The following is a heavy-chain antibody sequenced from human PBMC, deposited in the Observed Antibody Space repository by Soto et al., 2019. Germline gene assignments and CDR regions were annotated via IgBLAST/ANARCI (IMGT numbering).Heavy chain of an antibody. V-gene: IGHV4-31*03. Sequence: SETLSLTCTVSGGSISSGGYYWSWIRQHPGKGLEWIGYIYYSGSTYYNPSLKSRVTISVDTSKNQFSLKLSSVTAADTAVYYCARAQGSSWAVDYWGQGTLVTVSS. CDR3: ARAQGSSWAVDY. J-gene: IGHJ4*02. D-gene: IGHD6-13*01. CDR2: IYYSGST. CDR1: GGSISSGGYY.